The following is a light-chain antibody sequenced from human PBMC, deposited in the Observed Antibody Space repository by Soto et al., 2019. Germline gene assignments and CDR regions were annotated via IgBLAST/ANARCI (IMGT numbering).Light chain of an antibody. J-gene: IGKJ1*01. V-gene: IGKV1-5*03. CDR3: QQYNSYSRT. CDR1: QSISSW. Sequence: DIPLTHSPPTLSASLLDRVTIXFRASQSISSWLAWYQQKPGKAPKLLIYKASSLESGVPSRFSGSGSGTEFTLTISSLQPDDFATYYCQQYNSYSRTFGQGTKVDIK. CDR2: KAS.